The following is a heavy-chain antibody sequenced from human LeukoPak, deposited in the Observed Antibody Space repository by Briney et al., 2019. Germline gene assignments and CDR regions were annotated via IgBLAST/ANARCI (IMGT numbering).Heavy chain of an antibody. CDR3: AKAPSSRSYFHFDY. CDR2: ISGSGGST. CDR1: GFTFSSYA. Sequence: GGSLRLSCAASGFTFSSYAMRWVRQAPGKGLEWVSAISGSGGSTYYADSVKGRFTISRDNSKNTLYLQMNSLRAEDTAVYYCAKAPSSRSYFHFDYWGQGTLVTVSS. D-gene: IGHD1-26*01. J-gene: IGHJ4*02. V-gene: IGHV3-23*01.